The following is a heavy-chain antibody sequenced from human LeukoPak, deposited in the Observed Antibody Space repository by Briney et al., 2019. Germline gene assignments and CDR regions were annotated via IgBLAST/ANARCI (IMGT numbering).Heavy chain of an antibody. CDR1: GFTFSDYY. CDR2: ISSSGSTI. V-gene: IGHV3-11*04. J-gene: IGHJ5*02. D-gene: IGHD2-2*02. CDR3: ARDSPSYCSSTSCYRDNWFDP. Sequence: GGSLRLSCAASGFTFSDYYMSWIRQAPGKGLEWVSYISSSGSTIYYADSVKGRFTISRDNAKNSLYLQMNSLRAEDTAVYYCARDSPSYCSSTSCYRDNWFDPWGQGTLVTVSS.